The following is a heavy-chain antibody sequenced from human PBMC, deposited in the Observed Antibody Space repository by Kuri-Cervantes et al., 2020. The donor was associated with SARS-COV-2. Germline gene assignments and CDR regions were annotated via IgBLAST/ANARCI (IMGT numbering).Heavy chain of an antibody. CDR2: IRYDGSNK. J-gene: IGHJ6*03. D-gene: IGHD3-16*01. Sequence: GGSLRLSCAASGFTFSSYGMHSVRQAPGKGLEWVAFIRYDGSNKYYADSVKGRFTISRDNSKNTLYLQMNSLRAEDTAVYYCAKAGENYYYYYMDVWGKGTTVTVSS. CDR1: GFTFSSYG. CDR3: AKAGENYYYYYMDV. V-gene: IGHV3-30*02.